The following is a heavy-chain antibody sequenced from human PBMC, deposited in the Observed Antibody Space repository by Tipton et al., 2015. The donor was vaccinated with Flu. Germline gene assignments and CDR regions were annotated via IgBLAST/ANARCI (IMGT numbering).Heavy chain of an antibody. Sequence: SLRLSCAASGFTFTNYWMTWVRQAPGKGLEWVANIKQDGSEKSYVDSVKGRFTVSRDNAKNTLYLQMNSLRVEDTAMYYSARGLYRTLGGIIDYWGQGVLVTVSS. CDR3: ARGLYRTLGGIIDY. V-gene: IGHV3-7*01. D-gene: IGHD3-16*02. J-gene: IGHJ4*02. CDR1: GFTFTNYW. CDR2: IKQDGSEK.